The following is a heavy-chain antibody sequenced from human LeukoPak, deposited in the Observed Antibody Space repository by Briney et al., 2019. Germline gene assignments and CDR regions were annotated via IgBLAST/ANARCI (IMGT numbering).Heavy chain of an antibody. CDR1: GYTFTSYG. CDR2: ISAYNGNT. D-gene: IGHD3-3*01. Sequence: ASVTVSCKASGYTFTSYGISWVRQAPGQGLEWMGWISAYNGNTNYAQKLQGRVTITTDTSTSTASMELRSLRSDDTAVYYCARGGRLGVYYDFWSGYYTVDYWGQGTLVTVSS. V-gene: IGHV1-18*01. J-gene: IGHJ4*02. CDR3: ARGGRLGVYYDFWSGYYTVDY.